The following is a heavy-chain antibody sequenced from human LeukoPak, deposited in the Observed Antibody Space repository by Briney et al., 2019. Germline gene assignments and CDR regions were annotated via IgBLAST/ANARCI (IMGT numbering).Heavy chain of an antibody. Sequence: SETLSLTYTVSGGSISSYYWSWIRQPPGKGLEWIGYIYYSGSTNYNPSLKSRVTISVDTSKNQFSLKLSSVTAADTAVYYCASGDLTGYSYYWGQGTLVTVSS. CDR3: ASGDLTGYSYY. J-gene: IGHJ4*02. V-gene: IGHV4-59*01. CDR1: GGSISSYY. CDR2: IYYSGST. D-gene: IGHD3-9*01.